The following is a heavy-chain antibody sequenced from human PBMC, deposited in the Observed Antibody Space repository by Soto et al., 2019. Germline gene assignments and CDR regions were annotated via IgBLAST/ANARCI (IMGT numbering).Heavy chain of an antibody. D-gene: IGHD4-17*01. CDR1: GGSISSSKW. Sequence: QVQLQESGPGLMKPSGTLSLTCAVSGGSISSSKWWSWVRQPPGKGLEWIGEIYHSGSTNYNPSLKSRVTISVDKSKNQFSLKLISVTAADTAVYYCASKDCGDYGWFDPWGQGTLATVSS. V-gene: IGHV4-4*02. CDR3: ASKDCGDYGWFDP. J-gene: IGHJ5*02. CDR2: IYHSGST.